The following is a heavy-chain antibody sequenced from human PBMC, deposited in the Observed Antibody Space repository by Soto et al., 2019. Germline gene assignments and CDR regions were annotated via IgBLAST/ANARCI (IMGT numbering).Heavy chain of an antibody. D-gene: IGHD6-6*01. CDR2: IYYNGDT. CDR1: GGSVRIYY. CDR3: ARDRYSISPEFDF. J-gene: IGHJ4*02. Sequence: ETQSLTCTVSGGSVRIYYWSWIRQPPGKGLEWIGFIYYNGDTNYNPSLKSRVTISLDTSKNQFALGVRSVTAADTAAYFCARDRYSISPEFDFWGQGTLVTVSS. V-gene: IGHV4-59*02.